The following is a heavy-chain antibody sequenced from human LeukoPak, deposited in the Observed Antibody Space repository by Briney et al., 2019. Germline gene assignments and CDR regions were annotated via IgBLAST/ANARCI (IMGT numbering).Heavy chain of an antibody. Sequence: GESLRLSCVASGFYFNPYWMAWVRQAPGKGLEWVATISHDGYSTFYVDSVRGRFSISRDNAQNSLFLQMSSLRVDDTAVYYCARGYYSSFDYWGQGALVTVSS. V-gene: IGHV3-7*01. CDR2: ISHDGYST. D-gene: IGHD2-15*01. J-gene: IGHJ4*02. CDR1: GFYFNPYW. CDR3: ARGYYSSFDY.